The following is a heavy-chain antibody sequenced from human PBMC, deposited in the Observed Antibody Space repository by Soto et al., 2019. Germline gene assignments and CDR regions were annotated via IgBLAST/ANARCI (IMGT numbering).Heavy chain of an antibody. V-gene: IGHV3-43*01. CDR3: AKDPSNYEYYFDY. CDR1: GFTFDDYT. Sequence: GGSLRLSCAASGFTFDDYTMHWVRQAPGKGLEWVSLISWDGYGTYYADSVRGRFTISRDNSQNSLYLQMNSLRTEDTALYYCAKDPSNYEYYFDYWGQGTLVTVSS. J-gene: IGHJ4*02. CDR2: ISWDGYGT. D-gene: IGHD4-4*01.